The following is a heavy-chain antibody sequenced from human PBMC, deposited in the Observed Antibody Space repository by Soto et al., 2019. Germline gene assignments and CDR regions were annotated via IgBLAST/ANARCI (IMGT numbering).Heavy chain of an antibody. V-gene: IGHV3-48*02. CDR2: ISSSSSTI. Sequence: GGSLRLSCVASGFTFSSYSMNWVRQAPGKGLEWVSYISSSSSTIYYADSVKGRFTISRDNAKNSLYLQMNSLRDEDTAVYYCARDISSTMGYYYGVDVWGQGTTVTVSS. J-gene: IGHJ6*02. CDR3: ARDISSTMGYYYGVDV. CDR1: GFTFSSYS. D-gene: IGHD3-10*01.